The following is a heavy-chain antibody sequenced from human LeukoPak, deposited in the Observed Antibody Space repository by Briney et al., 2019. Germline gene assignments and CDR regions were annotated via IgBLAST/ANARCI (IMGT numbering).Heavy chain of an antibody. CDR3: ARGNLGSGYYLG. D-gene: IGHD3-22*01. CDR2: MNPNSGNT. CDR1: GYTFTSYD. J-gene: IGHJ4*02. Sequence: GASVKVSCKASGYTFTSYDINWVRQATGQGLEWMGWMNPNSGNTGYAQKFQGRVTITRNTSISTAYMELSSLRSDDTAVYYCARGNLGSGYYLGWGQGTLVTVSS. V-gene: IGHV1-8*03.